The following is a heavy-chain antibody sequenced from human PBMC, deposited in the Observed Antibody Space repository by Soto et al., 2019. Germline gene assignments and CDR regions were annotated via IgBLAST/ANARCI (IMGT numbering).Heavy chain of an antibody. CDR2: ISSSSSTI. CDR1: GFTFSRYS. Sequence: EVQLVESGGGLVQPGGSLSLSCAASGFTFSRYSMNWVRQTPGKGLEWVSYISSSSSTIYYADSVKGRFTISRDNGKKSLYLQMNSLRAEDTAVYYCARGGESGSYYGMDVWGQGTTVTVSS. V-gene: IGHV3-48*01. D-gene: IGHD1-26*01. J-gene: IGHJ6*02. CDR3: ARGGESGSYYGMDV.